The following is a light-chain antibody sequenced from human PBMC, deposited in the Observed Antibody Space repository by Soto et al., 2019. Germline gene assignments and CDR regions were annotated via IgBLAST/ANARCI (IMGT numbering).Light chain of an antibody. V-gene: IGKV3-15*01. J-gene: IGKJ4*01. CDR1: ETVRTN. Sequence: IVMTQSPVTLSVSPGERVTLSCRASETVRTNLAWFQQKPGQTPRLLIFGASTRATGIPTRFTGSGSETEFTLTIDSLQSEDLAVYYCQQYNNWPPLTFGGGTKVEIK. CDR2: GAS. CDR3: QQYNNWPPLT.